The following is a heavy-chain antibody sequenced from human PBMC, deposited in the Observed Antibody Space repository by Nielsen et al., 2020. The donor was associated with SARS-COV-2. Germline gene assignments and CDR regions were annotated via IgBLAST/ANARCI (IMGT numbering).Heavy chain of an antibody. V-gene: IGHV3-9*01. D-gene: IGHD3-3*01. CDR3: ARGPYYDFWSGENWFDP. J-gene: IGHJ5*02. CDR1: GFTFDDYA. Sequence: GGSLRLSCAASGFTFDDYAMHWVRQAPGQGLEWVSGISWNSGSIGYADSVKGRFTISRDNAKNTLYLQMNSLRAEDTAVYYCARGPYYDFWSGENWFDPWGQGTLVTVSS. CDR2: ISWNSGSI.